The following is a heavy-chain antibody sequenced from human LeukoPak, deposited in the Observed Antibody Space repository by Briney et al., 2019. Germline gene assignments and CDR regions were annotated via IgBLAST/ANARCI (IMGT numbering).Heavy chain of an antibody. V-gene: IGHV3-30*02. CDR2: IHYDGSNK. Sequence: GGSLRLSCAASGFTFNIYAMHWVRQAPGKGLEWVALIHYDGSNKNYADSVKGRFTISRDNSKNTLYLQMNSLRAEDTAVYYCARDSGFDSWGQGTLVTVSS. CDR3: ARDSGFDS. D-gene: IGHD7-27*01. CDR1: GFTFNIYA. J-gene: IGHJ4*02.